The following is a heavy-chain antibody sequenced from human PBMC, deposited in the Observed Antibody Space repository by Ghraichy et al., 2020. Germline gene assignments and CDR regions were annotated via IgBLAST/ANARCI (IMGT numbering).Heavy chain of an antibody. D-gene: IGHD2-2*01. CDR1: GFTFSSYA. CDR2: ISGSGGST. CDR3: AKWSGYCSSTSCYSSYYYYYYMDV. V-gene: IGHV3-23*01. Sequence: GGSLRLSCAASGFTFSSYAMSWVRQAPGKGLEWVSAISGSGGSTYYADSVKGRFTISRDNSKNTLYLQMNSLRAEDTAVYYCAKWSGYCSSTSCYSSYYYYYYMDVWGKGTTVTVSS. J-gene: IGHJ6*03.